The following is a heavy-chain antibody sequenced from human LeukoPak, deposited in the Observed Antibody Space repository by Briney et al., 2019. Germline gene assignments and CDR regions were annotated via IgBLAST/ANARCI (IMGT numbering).Heavy chain of an antibody. J-gene: IGHJ3*02. Sequence: GGSLRLSCVASGFSVSSNYMNWVRQAPGKGLEWVSGIYSGGNTNFADSVRGRFTISRDDSKNTLFLQMNCLRAEDTAVYYCARSTPVPGVATFDIWGQGTMVTVSS. CDR2: IYSGGNT. D-gene: IGHD2-2*01. CDR1: GFSVSSNY. CDR3: ARSTPVPGVATFDI. V-gene: IGHV3-53*01.